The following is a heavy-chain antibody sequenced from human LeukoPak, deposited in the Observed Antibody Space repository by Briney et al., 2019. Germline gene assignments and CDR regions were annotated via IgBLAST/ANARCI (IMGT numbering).Heavy chain of an antibody. D-gene: IGHD1-14*01. J-gene: IGHJ6*02. CDR2: ISSDGTYT. V-gene: IGHV3-74*01. CDR3: ANPRSRELRDYYYGMDV. CDR1: GFTFSSHL. Sequence: GGSLRLSCAASGFTFSSHLMHWVRQAPGKGLVWVSRISSDGTYTNYADSVRGRFTISRDDSKNTLYLQMNSLRAEDTAVYYCANPRSRELRDYYYGMDVWGQGTTVTVSS.